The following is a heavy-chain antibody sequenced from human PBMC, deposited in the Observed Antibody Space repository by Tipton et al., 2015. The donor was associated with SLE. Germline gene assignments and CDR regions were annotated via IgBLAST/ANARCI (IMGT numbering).Heavy chain of an antibody. CDR2: IYYSGST. J-gene: IGHJ6*03. CDR3: ARHPAAWSGLYYYYYYMDV. CDR1: GGSISSYY. V-gene: IGHV4-59*01. D-gene: IGHD3-3*01. Sequence: TLSLTCTVSGGSISSYYWSWIRQPPGKGLEWIGYIYYSGSTNYNPSLKSRVTISVDTSKNQLSLKLSSVTAADTAVYYCARHPAAWSGLYYYYYYMDVWGKGTTVTVSS.